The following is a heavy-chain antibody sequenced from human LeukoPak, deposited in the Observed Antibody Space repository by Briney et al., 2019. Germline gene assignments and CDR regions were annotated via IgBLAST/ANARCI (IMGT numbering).Heavy chain of an antibody. CDR3: ARDRI. V-gene: IGHV3-74*01. CDR2: INTDGSST. CDR1: GFTFSSYR. Sequence: PGGSLRLSCAASGFTFSSYRMNWVRQAPGKGLVWVSHINTDGSSTSYADSVKGRFTISRDNAKNTLYVQMNSLRAEDTAVYYCARDRIWGQGTLVTVSS. J-gene: IGHJ4*02.